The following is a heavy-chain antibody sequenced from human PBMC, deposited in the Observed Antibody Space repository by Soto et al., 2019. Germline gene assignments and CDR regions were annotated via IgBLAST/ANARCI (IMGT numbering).Heavy chain of an antibody. CDR1: GGSISSYY. Sequence: ETLSLTCTVSGGSISSYYWSWIRQPPGKGLEWIGYIYYSGSTNYNPSLKSRVTISVDTSKNQFSLKLSSVTAADTAVYYCARGGIAAIDYWGQGTLVTVSS. CDR2: IYYSGST. CDR3: ARGGIAAIDY. V-gene: IGHV4-59*01. J-gene: IGHJ4*02. D-gene: IGHD6-25*01.